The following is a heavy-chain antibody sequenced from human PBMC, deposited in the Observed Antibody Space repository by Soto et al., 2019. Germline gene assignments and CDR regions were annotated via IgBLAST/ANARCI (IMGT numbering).Heavy chain of an antibody. J-gene: IGHJ6*02. V-gene: IGHV1-8*01. CDR2: MNPNSGNT. Sequence: ASVKVSCKASGYTFTSYDSNWVRQATGQGLEWMGWMNPNSGNTGYPQKFQGRVTMTRNTSISTAYMELSSLRSEDTAVYSCASRRDYYDFWSGYSPIYGIDLWGQGTTVTVSS. CDR3: ASRRDYYDFWSGYSPIYGIDL. CDR1: GYTFTSYD. D-gene: IGHD3-3*01.